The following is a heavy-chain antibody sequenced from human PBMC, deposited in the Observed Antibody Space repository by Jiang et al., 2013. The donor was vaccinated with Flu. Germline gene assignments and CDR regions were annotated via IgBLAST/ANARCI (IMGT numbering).Heavy chain of an antibody. CDR2: ISYSGST. J-gene: IGHJ2*01. V-gene: IGHV4-39*01. CDR3: ARPRAQGGYNFWYFDL. Sequence: GLVKPSETLSLTCTVSGGSISSNSYYWGWIRQPPGKGLEWIGSISYSGSTYYNPSLKSRVSMSVDTSKRQFSLKMSSATAADTAVYYCARPRAQGGYNFWYFDLWGRGTLVTVSS. CDR1: GGSISSNSYY. D-gene: IGHD5-24*01.